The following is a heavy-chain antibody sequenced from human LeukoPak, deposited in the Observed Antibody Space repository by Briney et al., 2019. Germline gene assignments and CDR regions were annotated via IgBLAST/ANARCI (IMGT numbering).Heavy chain of an antibody. Sequence: SETLSLTCTVSGGSMSYYYWTWVRQTPGKGMEWIGYIFYSGSTNYNPSLKSRVTISVDTSKNQFSLKLSSVTAEDTAVYYCARDYDYGDYTAHFDYWGQGTLVTVSS. D-gene: IGHD4-17*01. J-gene: IGHJ4*02. V-gene: IGHV4-59*01. CDR3: ARDYDYGDYTAHFDY. CDR2: IFYSGST. CDR1: GGSMSYYY.